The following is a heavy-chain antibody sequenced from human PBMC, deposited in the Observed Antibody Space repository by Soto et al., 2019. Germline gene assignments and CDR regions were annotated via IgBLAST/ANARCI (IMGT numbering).Heavy chain of an antibody. CDR3: AKDLTVSAFYFDC. CDR1: GFTFSSYG. CDR2: ISYDGSNK. Sequence: GGSLRLSCAASGFTFSSYGMHWVRQAPGKGLEWVAVISYDGSNKYYADSVKGRFIISRDNSKNTLYLLMNSLRAEDTAVYYCAKDLTVSAFYFDCWGQGTLVTVSS. V-gene: IGHV3-30*18. J-gene: IGHJ4*02. D-gene: IGHD3-9*01.